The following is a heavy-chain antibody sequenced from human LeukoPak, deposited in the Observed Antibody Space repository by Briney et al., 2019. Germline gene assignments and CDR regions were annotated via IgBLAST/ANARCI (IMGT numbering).Heavy chain of an antibody. D-gene: IGHD1-26*01. V-gene: IGHV3-7*01. J-gene: IGHJ4*02. Sequence: GGSLRLSCAASGFTFSSYWMSWVRQAPGGGLEWVANIKQDGREKYSVDSVKGRFTISRDNAKNSVYLQMNSLRVEDTAMYYCARHSGTYYDYWGQGTLVTVSS. CDR2: IKQDGREK. CDR1: GFTFSSYW. CDR3: ARHSGTYYDY.